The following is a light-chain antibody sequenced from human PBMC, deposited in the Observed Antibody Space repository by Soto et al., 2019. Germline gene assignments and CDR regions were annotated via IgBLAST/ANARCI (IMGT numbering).Light chain of an antibody. CDR3: QQRSNWPT. Sequence: EIVLTQSPATLSLSPGERVTLSCRASQSVSSYLAWYQQKPGQAPRLLIYDASNRATGIPARFSGSGSGTDFTLTISSLEPEDFAVYYCQQRSNWPTFGQGTKLEI. J-gene: IGKJ2*01. V-gene: IGKV3-11*01. CDR2: DAS. CDR1: QSVSSY.